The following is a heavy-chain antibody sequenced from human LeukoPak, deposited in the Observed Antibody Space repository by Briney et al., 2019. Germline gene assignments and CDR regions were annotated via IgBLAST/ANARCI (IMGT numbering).Heavy chain of an antibody. Sequence: ASVKVSCKASGYTFTSYGISWVRQAPGRGLEWMGWISAYNGNTNYAQKLQGRVTMTTDTSTSTAYMELRSLRSDDTAVYYCARGGYDFWSGYYPIEYYFDYWGQGTLVTVSS. V-gene: IGHV1-18*01. CDR3: ARGGYDFWSGYYPIEYYFDY. D-gene: IGHD3-3*01. CDR2: ISAYNGNT. CDR1: GYTFTSYG. J-gene: IGHJ4*02.